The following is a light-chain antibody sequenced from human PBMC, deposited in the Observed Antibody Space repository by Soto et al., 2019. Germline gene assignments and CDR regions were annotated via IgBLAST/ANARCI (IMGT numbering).Light chain of an antibody. CDR1: QSVNSN. V-gene: IGKV1-8*01. CDR3: QQNYSLPRT. Sequence: IRMSISLSSLSVTPRDRVTITCRASQSVNSNVAWYQQKPGKAPKLLIYAASTRESGIPARFSGSGSGTEFTLTISCLQSEDFATYCCQQNYSLPRTFGQGTKVDI. J-gene: IGKJ1*01. CDR2: AAS.